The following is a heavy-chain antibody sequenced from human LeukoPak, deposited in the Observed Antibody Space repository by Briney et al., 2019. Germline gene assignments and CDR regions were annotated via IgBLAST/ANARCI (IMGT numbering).Heavy chain of an antibody. J-gene: IGHJ4*02. Sequence: GSLRLSCAASGFTFSDYWMTWVRQAPGKGLEWVANIKQDGSEKDYVDSVKGRFTISRDNAKNSLYLQMDSLRVEDTAVYYCGRKGGYSSGYYYWGQGTLVTVSS. D-gene: IGHD3-22*01. CDR3: GRKGGYSSGYYY. CDR2: IKQDGSEK. V-gene: IGHV3-7*01. CDR1: GFTFSDYW.